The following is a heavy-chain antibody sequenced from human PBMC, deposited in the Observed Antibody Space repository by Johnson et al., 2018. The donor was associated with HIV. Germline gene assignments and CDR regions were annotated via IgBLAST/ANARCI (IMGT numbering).Heavy chain of an antibody. Sequence: QVQLVESGGGLVKPGGSLRLSCAASGFTFSDYYMSWIRQAPGKGLEWVSYISTSGSSIYYADSVKGRFTSSRDNAKKSLFLQMNSLRAEDTAVYYCARRGRSSSWYDLDIWGQVTMVSVSS. CDR2: ISTSGSSI. CDR3: ARRGRSSSWYDLDI. V-gene: IGHV3-11*04. CDR1: GFTFSDYY. J-gene: IGHJ3*02. D-gene: IGHD6-13*01.